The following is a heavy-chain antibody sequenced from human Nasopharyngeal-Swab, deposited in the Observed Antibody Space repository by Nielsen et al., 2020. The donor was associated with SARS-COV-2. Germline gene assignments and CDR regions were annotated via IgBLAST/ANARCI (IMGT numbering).Heavy chain of an antibody. Sequence: LEWVSGISWNSGSIGYADSVKGRFTISRDNAKNSPYLQMNSLRAEDTALYYCAKVVAAHYYYYGMDVWGQGTTVTVSS. D-gene: IGHD2-15*01. CDR2: ISWNSGSI. V-gene: IGHV3-9*01. J-gene: IGHJ6*02. CDR3: AKVVAAHYYYYGMDV.